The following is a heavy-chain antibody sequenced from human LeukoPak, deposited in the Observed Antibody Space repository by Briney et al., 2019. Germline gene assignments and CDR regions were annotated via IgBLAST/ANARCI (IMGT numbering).Heavy chain of an antibody. CDR2: IYTSGST. CDR1: GGSISSGSYY. Sequence: SETLSLTCTVSGGSISSGSYYRSWIRQPAGKGLEWIGRIYTSGSTNYNPSLKSRVTISVDTSKNQFSLKLSSVTAADTAVYYCARERDFRSGYPILYYYYYMDVWGKGTTVTVSS. CDR3: ARERDFRSGYPILYYYYYMDV. D-gene: IGHD3-3*01. V-gene: IGHV4-61*02. J-gene: IGHJ6*03.